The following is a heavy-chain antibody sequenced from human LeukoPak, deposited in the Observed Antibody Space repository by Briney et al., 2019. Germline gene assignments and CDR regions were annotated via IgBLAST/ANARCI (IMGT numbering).Heavy chain of an antibody. CDR3: ARETANCGGDCIDY. D-gene: IGHD2-21*02. Sequence: PGGSLRLSCAVSGFIFSTYEMNWVRQAPGKGLEWISYINGDGNSIYYADSVKGRFITSRDNAKSSLFLQMNSLRVEDTAVYCCARETANCGGDCIDYWGQGTLVTVSS. CDR1: GFIFSTYE. CDR2: INGDGNSI. V-gene: IGHV3-48*03. J-gene: IGHJ4*02.